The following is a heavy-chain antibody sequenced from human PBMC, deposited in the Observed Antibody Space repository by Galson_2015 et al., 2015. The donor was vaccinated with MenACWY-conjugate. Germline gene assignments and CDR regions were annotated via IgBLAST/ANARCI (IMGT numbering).Heavy chain of an antibody. J-gene: IGHJ4*02. CDR1: GFTFSTYW. CDR2: INSDGRST. V-gene: IGHV3-74*01. D-gene: IGHD3-16*02. Sequence: SLRLSCAASGFTFSTYWMHWVRQAPGKGLVWVSRINSDGRSTSYADSVKGRFTISRDNAKNTLYLQMNTLKTEDTAVYYCTTDRPYTGGGVIVHWGQGTLVSVSS. CDR3: TTDRPYTGGGVIVH.